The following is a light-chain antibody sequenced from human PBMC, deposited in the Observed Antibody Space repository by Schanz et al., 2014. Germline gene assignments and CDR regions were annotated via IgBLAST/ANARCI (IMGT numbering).Light chain of an antibody. CDR3: QQYNNWPPLYT. J-gene: IGKJ2*01. CDR1: ESISDN. CDR2: GAS. Sequence: EIVMTQSPATLSVSPGERATLSCRASESISDNLAWYQHKPGQAPRLLIYGASTRATGIPARFSGGGSGTEFTLTISSLQSDDFGVYYCQQYNNWPPLYTFGQGTKLEIK. V-gene: IGKV3-15*01.